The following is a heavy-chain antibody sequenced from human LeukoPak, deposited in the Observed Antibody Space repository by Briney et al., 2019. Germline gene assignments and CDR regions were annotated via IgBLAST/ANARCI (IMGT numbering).Heavy chain of an antibody. Sequence: GGFLRLSCAASGFTFGSYGMHWVRQAPGKGLEWVAVTWSDGNKKYYADSVKGRFTISKDNSKNTLYLQMNSLRAEDTAVYYCARDHSSGWYYIDYWGQGTLVTVSS. CDR3: ARDHSSGWYYIDY. CDR1: GFTFGSYG. J-gene: IGHJ4*02. V-gene: IGHV3-33*01. D-gene: IGHD6-19*01. CDR2: TWSDGNKK.